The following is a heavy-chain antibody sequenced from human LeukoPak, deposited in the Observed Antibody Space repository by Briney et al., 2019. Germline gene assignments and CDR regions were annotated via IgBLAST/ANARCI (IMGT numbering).Heavy chain of an antibody. D-gene: IGHD6-6*01. J-gene: IGHJ6*02. CDR1: GYTFTGYY. V-gene: IGHV1-2*02. Sequence: ASVKVSCKASGYTFTGYYIHWVRQAPGQGLEWMGRLNPDSGGTNYAQKFQGRMTMTRDTSISTAFMELSNLRSDDTALYFCARDFRYISSGTYHGMDVWGQGTTVTVSS. CDR3: ARDFRYISSGTYHGMDV. CDR2: LNPDSGGT.